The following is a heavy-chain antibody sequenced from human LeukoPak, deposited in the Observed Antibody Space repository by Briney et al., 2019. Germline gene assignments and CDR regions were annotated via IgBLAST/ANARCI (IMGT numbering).Heavy chain of an antibody. Sequence: GESLKISCKGSGYSFTSYWIGWVRPMPGKGVEWMGIIYPGDSDTRYSPSFQGQVTISADKSISTAYLQWSSLKASDTAMYYRARLGRYSSSLNNYYGMDVWGQGTTVTVSS. CDR2: IYPGDSDT. CDR1: GYSFTSYW. D-gene: IGHD6-6*01. J-gene: IGHJ6*02. V-gene: IGHV5-51*01. CDR3: ARLGRYSSSLNNYYGMDV.